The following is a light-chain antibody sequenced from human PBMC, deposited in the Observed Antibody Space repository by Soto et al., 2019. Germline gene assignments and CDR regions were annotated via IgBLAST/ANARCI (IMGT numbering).Light chain of an antibody. CDR3: SSYTVTHIN. J-gene: IGLJ2*01. V-gene: IGLV2-14*01. Sequence: QSALTQPASVSGSPGQSITIYCSGTSSDPNFYNYVYWYQQHPGKDPKVIIYDVSNRPSGVSNRFSGSKSGNTASLTISGLQPEDEADYYCSSYTVTHINFGGRTKVTVL. CDR1: SSDPNFYNY. CDR2: DVS.